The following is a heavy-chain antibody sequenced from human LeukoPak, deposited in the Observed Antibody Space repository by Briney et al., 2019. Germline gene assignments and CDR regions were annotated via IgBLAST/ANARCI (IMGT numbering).Heavy chain of an antibody. CDR1: GFTFSSYA. Sequence: PGGSLRLSCAASGFTFSSYAMSWVRRAPGKGLEWVSAISGSGGSTYYADSVKGRFTISRDNAKNSLFLQMNSLRAEDTAVYFCARATWDPNYYYYMDVWGKGTTVTISS. V-gene: IGHV3-23*01. CDR3: ARATWDPNYYYYMDV. CDR2: ISGSGGST. D-gene: IGHD1-26*01. J-gene: IGHJ6*03.